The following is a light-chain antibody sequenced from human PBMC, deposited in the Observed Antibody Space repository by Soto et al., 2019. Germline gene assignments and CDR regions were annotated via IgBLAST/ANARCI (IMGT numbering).Light chain of an antibody. CDR3: RHYNTYSPPYN. CDR2: KAS. Sequence: DVQMTQFPSTLSASVGDRVTITCRASQSISYWLAWYQQKPGKAPNLLIYKASSLESGVPSRFSGSGSGTEFTLTITNLQPDDFATYYCRHYNTYSPPYNFGQGTKLEIK. J-gene: IGKJ2*01. V-gene: IGKV1-5*03. CDR1: QSISYW.